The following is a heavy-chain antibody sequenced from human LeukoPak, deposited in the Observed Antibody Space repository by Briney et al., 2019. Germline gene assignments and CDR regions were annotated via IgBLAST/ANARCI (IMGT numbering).Heavy chain of an antibody. Sequence: ASVKVSCKASGYTFTSYGISWVRQAPGQGLEWMGWMNPNSGNTGYAQKFQGRVTMTRNTSISTAYMELSSLRSEDTAVYYCARVINSGYDNRGCFDPWGQGTLVTVSS. CDR3: ARVINSGYDNRGCFDP. V-gene: IGHV1-8*02. J-gene: IGHJ5*02. CDR1: GYTFTSYG. CDR2: MNPNSGNT. D-gene: IGHD5-12*01.